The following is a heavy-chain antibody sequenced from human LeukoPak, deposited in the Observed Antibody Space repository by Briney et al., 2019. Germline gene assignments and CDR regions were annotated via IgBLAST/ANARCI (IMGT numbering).Heavy chain of an antibody. V-gene: IGHV3-21*01. CDR2: ISSSSSYI. CDR3: ARVEWFGELPLYYFDY. Sequence: GGSLRLSCAASGFTFSSYSMNWVRQAPGKGLEWVSSISSSSSYIYYADSVEGRFTISRDNAQNSLYLQMTSLRAEDTAVYYCARVEWFGELPLYYFDYWGQGTLVTVSS. CDR1: GFTFSSYS. D-gene: IGHD3-10*01. J-gene: IGHJ4*02.